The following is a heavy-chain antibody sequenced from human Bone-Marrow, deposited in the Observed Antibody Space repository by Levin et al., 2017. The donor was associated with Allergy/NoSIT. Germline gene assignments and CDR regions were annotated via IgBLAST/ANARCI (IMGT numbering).Heavy chain of an antibody. CDR1: GGTFSSYA. J-gene: IGHJ4*02. CDR3: ARVRRGSSWYLS. CDR2: IIPIFGTA. D-gene: IGHD6-13*01. V-gene: IGHV1-69*13. Sequence: VASVKVSCKASGGTFSSYAISWVRQAPGQGLEWMGGIIPIFGTANYAQKFQGRVTITADESTSTAYMELSSLRSEDTAVYYCARVRRGSSWYLSWGQGTLVTVSS.